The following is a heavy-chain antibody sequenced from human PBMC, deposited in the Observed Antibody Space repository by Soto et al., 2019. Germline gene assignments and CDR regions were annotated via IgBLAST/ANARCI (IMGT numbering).Heavy chain of an antibody. Sequence: SETLSLTCAVYGGSFSGYYWSWIRQPPGKGLEWIGEINHSGSTNYNPSLKSRVTISVDTSKNQFSLKLSSVTAADTAVYYCARAGFGGYSYGYYYYYYGMDVWGQGTTVT. CDR3: ARAGFGGYSYGYYYYYYGMDV. V-gene: IGHV4-34*01. D-gene: IGHD5-18*01. J-gene: IGHJ6*02. CDR1: GGSFSGYY. CDR2: INHSGST.